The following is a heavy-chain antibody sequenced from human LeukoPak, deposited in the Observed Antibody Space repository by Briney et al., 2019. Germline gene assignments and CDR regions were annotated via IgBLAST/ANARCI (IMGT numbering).Heavy chain of an antibody. Sequence: GASLRLSCAASGFTFSSYAMSWVRRAPGKGLEWVSAISGSGGSTYYADSVKGRFTISRDDSKNTLYLQMNSLRAEDTAVYYCAKDPDTAMAYYYYYGMDVWGQGTTVTVSS. V-gene: IGHV3-23*01. D-gene: IGHD5-18*01. CDR2: ISGSGGST. CDR3: AKDPDTAMAYYYYYGMDV. J-gene: IGHJ6*02. CDR1: GFTFSSYA.